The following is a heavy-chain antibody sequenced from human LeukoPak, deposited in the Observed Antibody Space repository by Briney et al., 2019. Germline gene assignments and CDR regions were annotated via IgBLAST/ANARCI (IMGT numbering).Heavy chain of an antibody. CDR3: ARDMYYDSSGYFNDAFDI. CDR1: GFTFSSYG. V-gene: IGHV3-33*01. D-gene: IGHD3-22*01. Sequence: GGSLRLSCAASGFTFSSYGTHWVRQAPGKGLEWVAVIWYDGSNKYYADSVKGRFTISRDNSKNTLYLQMNSLRAEDTAVYYCARDMYYDSSGYFNDAFDIWGQGTMVTVSS. CDR2: IWYDGSNK. J-gene: IGHJ3*02.